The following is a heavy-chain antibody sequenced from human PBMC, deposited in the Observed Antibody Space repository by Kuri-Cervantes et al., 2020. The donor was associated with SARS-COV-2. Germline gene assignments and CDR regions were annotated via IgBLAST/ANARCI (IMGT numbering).Heavy chain of an antibody. CDR3: TRADISGSNKWFFNL. D-gene: IGHD3-22*01. Sequence: GESLKISCAASGSTVSNKYMTWVRQAPGKGLNCVSVIDSGGNTYYADSVKGRFTISRDSSKNTLYLQMNNLSAADTAVYYCTRADISGSNKWFFNLWGRGTLVTVSS. J-gene: IGHJ2*01. CDR2: IDSGGNT. CDR1: GSTVSNKY. V-gene: IGHV3-53*01.